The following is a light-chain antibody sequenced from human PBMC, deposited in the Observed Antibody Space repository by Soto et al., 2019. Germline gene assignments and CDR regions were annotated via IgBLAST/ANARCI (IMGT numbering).Light chain of an antibody. J-gene: IGKJ2*01. CDR2: AAS. V-gene: IGKV3-20*01. CDR1: QSVSSSY. CDR3: QQYGSFPYT. Sequence: EIVLTQSPGTLSLSPGERATLSCRASQSVSSSYLAWYQQKPGQAPGLLIYAASSRATGIPDRFSGSGSGTDFTLTISRLEPEDFAVYYCQQYGSFPYTFGQGTKLEIK.